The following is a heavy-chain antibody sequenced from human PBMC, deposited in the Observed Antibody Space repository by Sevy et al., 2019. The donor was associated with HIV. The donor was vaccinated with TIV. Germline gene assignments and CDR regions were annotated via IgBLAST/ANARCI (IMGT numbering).Heavy chain of an antibody. V-gene: IGHV3-74*01. J-gene: IGHJ4*02. Sequence: GGSLRLSCAASGFTFSSYWMHWVRQAPGKGLVWVSRINSDGSSTSYADSVKGRFTISRDNAKNTLYLQMNSLRAEDTAVYYCARLRLKLEGYDYWGQRTLVTVSS. CDR2: INSDGSST. CDR3: ARLRLKLEGYDY. D-gene: IGHD1-1*01. CDR1: GFTFSSYW.